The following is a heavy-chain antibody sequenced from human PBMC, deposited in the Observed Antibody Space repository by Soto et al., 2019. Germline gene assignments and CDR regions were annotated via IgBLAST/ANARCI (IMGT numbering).Heavy chain of an antibody. V-gene: IGHV3-23*01. CDR2: ISGSGGST. Sequence: PGGSLRLSCAASGFTFSSYAMSWVRQAPGKGLEWVSAISGSGGSTYYADSVKVRFTISRDNSKNTMYLQMNSLRAEDTAVYYCANRDYGDYNAPRWGQGTLVTVSS. D-gene: IGHD4-17*01. J-gene: IGHJ4*02. CDR1: GFTFSSYA. CDR3: ANRDYGDYNAPR.